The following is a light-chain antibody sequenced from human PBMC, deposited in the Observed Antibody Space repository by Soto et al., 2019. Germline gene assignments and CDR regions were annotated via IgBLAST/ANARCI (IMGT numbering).Light chain of an antibody. V-gene: IGKV1-27*01. J-gene: IGKJ1*01. CDR2: AAS. CDR3: QNYNGAPWT. CDR1: QGISNY. Sequence: DIQMTQSPSSLSASVGDRVTITCRARQGISNYLVWYQQKPGQVPKLLIYAASTLQSVVPSRFSGSGSGTDFTLTISSLQPEDVATYYCQNYNGAPWTFGQGTKVEIK.